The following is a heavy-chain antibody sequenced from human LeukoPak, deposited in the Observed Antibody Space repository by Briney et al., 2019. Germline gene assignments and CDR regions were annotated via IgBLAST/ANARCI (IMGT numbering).Heavy chain of an antibody. V-gene: IGHV4-61*02. CDR2: IYSSGST. Sequence: PSETLSLTCSVSGGSISSGSYYWSWIRQPAGKGLEYIGRIYSSGSTNYNPSLKSRVTMSVDTSKNQFSLKLSSVTAADTAVYYCARFGPTYFFDYWGQGTLVTVSS. D-gene: IGHD3/OR15-3a*01. CDR1: GGSISSGSYY. CDR3: ARFGPTYFFDY. J-gene: IGHJ4*02.